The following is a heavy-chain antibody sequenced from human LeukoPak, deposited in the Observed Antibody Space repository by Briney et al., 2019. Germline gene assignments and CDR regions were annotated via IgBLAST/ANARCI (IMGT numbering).Heavy chain of an antibody. D-gene: IGHD4-17*01. J-gene: IGHJ4*02. V-gene: IGHV3-23*01. CDR1: GFTFSSYA. CDR2: ISISGSKT. Sequence: GGSLRLSCAASGFTFSSYAMSWVRQAPGKGLEWVSAISISGSKTYYADSVKGRFTISRDNSQHTLYLQMNSLRAEDPAVYYCANEIRPNDYWGQGTRVTVSS. CDR3: ANEIRPNDY.